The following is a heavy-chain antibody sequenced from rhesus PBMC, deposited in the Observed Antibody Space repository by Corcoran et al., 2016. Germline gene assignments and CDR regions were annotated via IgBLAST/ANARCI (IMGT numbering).Heavy chain of an antibody. CDR1: GGSSTARPY. J-gene: IGHJ5-2*02. D-gene: IGHD7-45*01. CDR3: ATRMTINGGEDV. CDR2: IYGNFPST. V-gene: IGHV4S9*01. Sequence: QVQLQESGPGLVKPSETLSLTCAVSGGSSTARPYWTWIRQSPGKGREWIGNIYGNFPSTYYKPSLKSRITISKDTSKNQFFLRLESVTAADTAVYYCATRMTINGGEDVWGRGLLVTVFS.